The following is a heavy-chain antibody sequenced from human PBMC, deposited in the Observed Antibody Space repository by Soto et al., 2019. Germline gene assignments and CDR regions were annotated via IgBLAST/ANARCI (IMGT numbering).Heavy chain of an antibody. J-gene: IGHJ4*02. Sequence: PSETLSLTCTVSGGSISPYYCSWIRQPPGKGLEWIGYIYYSGYTNNNPALKSRVTISVDTSKNHFSLKLSSAAAADTAVHYCFRGPCSGDAGIYFDYWGQGPLVTASS. CDR2: IYYSGYT. D-gene: IGHD2-15*01. V-gene: IGHV4-59*01. CDR3: FRGPCSGDAGIYFDY. CDR1: GGSISPYY.